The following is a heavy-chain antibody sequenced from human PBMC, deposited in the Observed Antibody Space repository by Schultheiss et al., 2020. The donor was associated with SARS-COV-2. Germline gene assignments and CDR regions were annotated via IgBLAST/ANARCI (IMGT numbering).Heavy chain of an antibody. V-gene: IGHV3-30*01. CDR1: GFTFSSYA. J-gene: IGHJ4*02. Sequence: GGSLRLSCATSGFTFSSYAMHWVRQAPGKGLEWVAVISYDGSNKYYADSVKGRFTIFRDNSKNTLYLQMNSLRAEDTAVYYCAREYSSSFDYWGQGTLVTVSS. D-gene: IGHD6-6*01. CDR2: ISYDGSNK. CDR3: AREYSSSFDY.